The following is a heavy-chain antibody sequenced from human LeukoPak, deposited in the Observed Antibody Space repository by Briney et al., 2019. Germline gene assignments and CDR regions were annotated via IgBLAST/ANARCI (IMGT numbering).Heavy chain of an antibody. CDR3: ARQRHGMDV. CDR1: GGSIXSYY. J-gene: IGHJ6*02. V-gene: IGHV4-59*08. Sequence: TLSLTCTVXGGSIXSYYWSWIRQPPGKGLEWIGYIYYSGSTNYNPSLKSRVTISVDTSKNQFSLKLSSVTAADTAVYYCARQRHGMDVWGQGTTVTVSS. CDR2: IYYSGST.